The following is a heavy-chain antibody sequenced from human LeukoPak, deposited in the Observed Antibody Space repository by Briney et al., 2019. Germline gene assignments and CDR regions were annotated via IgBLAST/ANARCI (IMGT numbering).Heavy chain of an antibody. V-gene: IGHV1-46*01. Sequence: GASVKVSCKASGYTFSKSYIRWVRQAPGQGLEWMGLINPPGGSTTYAQQFQGRVTMTRDMSTSTAYMEVRSLRYEDTAVYYCARGANWNYDYWGQGTLVTVSS. CDR1: GYTFSKSY. D-gene: IGHD1-20*01. CDR2: INPPGGST. J-gene: IGHJ4*02. CDR3: ARGANWNYDY.